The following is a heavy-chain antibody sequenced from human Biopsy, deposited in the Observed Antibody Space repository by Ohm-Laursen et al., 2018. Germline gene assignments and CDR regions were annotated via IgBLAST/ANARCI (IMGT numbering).Heavy chain of an antibody. V-gene: IGHV1-8*01. CDR2: LNPVSGNS. CDR3: GRSVRNQLLTDP. J-gene: IGHJ5*02. CDR1: GYTFTSYD. D-gene: IGHD1-7*01. Sequence: GASVKVSCNASGYTFTSYDITWVRQASGPGPEWIGWLNPVSGNSNFGQKFRGRVTVTSDTSISTAYMELSGLTSDDTATYYCGRSVRNQLLTDPWGQGTLVTVTS.